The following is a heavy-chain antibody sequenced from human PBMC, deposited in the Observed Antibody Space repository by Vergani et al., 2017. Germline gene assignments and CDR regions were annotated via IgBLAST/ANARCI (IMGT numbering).Heavy chain of an antibody. CDR3: AKDIRMSVAAFDI. CDR1: GFTFSSYA. V-gene: IGHV3-23*01. Sequence: EVQLLESGGGLVQPGGSLRLSCAASGFTFSSYAMSWVRQAPGKGLEWGSAISGSGGSTYYADSVKGRFTISRDNSKNTLYLQMNSLRAEDTAVYYCAKDIRMSVAAFDIWGQGTMVTVSS. J-gene: IGHJ3*02. CDR2: ISGSGGST. D-gene: IGHD3-16*01.